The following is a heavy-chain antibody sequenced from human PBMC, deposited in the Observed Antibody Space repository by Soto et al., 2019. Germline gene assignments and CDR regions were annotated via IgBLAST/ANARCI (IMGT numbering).Heavy chain of an antibody. CDR2: IYYSGST. CDR3: ARAPIAAAGTNNWFDP. V-gene: IGHV4-59*01. CDR1: GGSISSYY. D-gene: IGHD6-13*01. J-gene: IGHJ5*02. Sequence: HVQLQESGPGLVKPSETLSLTCTVSGGSISSYYWSWIRQPPGKGLEWIGNIYYSGSTNYNPSLKSRVTISVDTSKNQFSLKLSSVTAADTAVYYCARAPIAAAGTNNWFDPWGQGTLVTVSS.